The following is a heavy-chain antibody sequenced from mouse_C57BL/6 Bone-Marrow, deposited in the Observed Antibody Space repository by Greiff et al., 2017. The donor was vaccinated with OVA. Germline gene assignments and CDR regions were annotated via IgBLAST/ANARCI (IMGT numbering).Heavy chain of an antibody. Sequence: QVQLQQPGAELVRPGPSVKLSCKASGYTFTSYWMHWVKQRPGQGLEWIGVIDPSDSYTNYNQKFKGKATLTVDTSSSTAYMQLSSLTSEDSAVYYCAREENYFDYWGQGTTLTVSS. J-gene: IGHJ2*01. CDR1: GYTFTSYW. V-gene: IGHV1-59*01. CDR2: IDPSDSYT. CDR3: AREENYFDY.